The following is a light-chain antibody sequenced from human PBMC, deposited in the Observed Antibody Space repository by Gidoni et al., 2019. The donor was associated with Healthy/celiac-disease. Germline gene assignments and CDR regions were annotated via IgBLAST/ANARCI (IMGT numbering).Light chain of an antibody. CDR1: QSVSSSY. Sequence: ILLPHSPGTLSLSPGERATLSCRASQSVSSSYLAWYQQKPGQAPRLLIYGASSRATGIPDRFSGSGSGTDFTLTISRLEPEDFAVYYCQQYGSAFXXXTKVEIK. J-gene: IGKJ1*01. CDR3: QQYGSA. V-gene: IGKV3-20*01. CDR2: GAS.